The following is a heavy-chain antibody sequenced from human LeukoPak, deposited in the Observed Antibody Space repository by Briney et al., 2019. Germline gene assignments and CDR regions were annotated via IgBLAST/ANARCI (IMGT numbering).Heavy chain of an antibody. D-gene: IGHD3-22*01. V-gene: IGHV4-4*02. CDR2: IYHSGST. Sequence: SGTLSLTCAVSGGSISSSNWWTWARQSPGKGLEWIGEIYHSGSTNYNPSLKSRVAISVDKSKNQFSLQLSSVTAADTAVYYCARSGYYDSSGYYAFDNWGQGTLVTVSS. CDR1: GGSISSSNW. J-gene: IGHJ4*02. CDR3: ARSGYYDSSGYYAFDN.